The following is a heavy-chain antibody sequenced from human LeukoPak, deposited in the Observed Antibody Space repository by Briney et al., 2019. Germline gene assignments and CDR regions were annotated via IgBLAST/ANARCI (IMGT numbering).Heavy chain of an antibody. CDR3: ASGKLRGVTHDWFDP. J-gene: IGHJ5*02. CDR2: MKPNSGNT. D-gene: IGHD2-21*02. V-gene: IGHV1-8*01. CDR1: GYTFTSYD. Sequence: ASVKVSCKASGYTFTSYDINWVRQATGQGLEWIGWMKPNSGNTGYAQKYQGRVIMSRNTSISTAYMELSSLRSEDTAVYYCASGKLRGVTHDWFDPWGQGSLVTVSS.